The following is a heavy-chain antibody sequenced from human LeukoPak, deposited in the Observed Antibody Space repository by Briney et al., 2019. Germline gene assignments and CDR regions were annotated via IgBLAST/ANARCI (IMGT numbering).Heavy chain of an antibody. CDR3: ARDDSSGYYFWGYSD. CDR2: IIPIFGTA. Sequence: GASVKVSCKASGGTFSSYAIGWVRQAPGQGLEWMGGIIPIFGTANYAQKFQGRVTITADESTSTAYMELSSLRSEDTAVYYCARDDSSGYYFWGYSDWGQGTMVTVSS. CDR1: GGTFSSYA. J-gene: IGHJ3*01. V-gene: IGHV1-69*01. D-gene: IGHD3-22*01.